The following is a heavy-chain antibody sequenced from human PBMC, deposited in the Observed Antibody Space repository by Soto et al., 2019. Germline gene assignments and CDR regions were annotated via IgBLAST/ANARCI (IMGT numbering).Heavy chain of an antibody. CDR1: GYTFTSYE. J-gene: IGHJ6*03. Sequence: ASVKVYCKASGYTFTSYESKWVRQATGQGLEWLGWMNPNSGKTGYAQKFQGRVTMTSNNSISTAYRELSSLRCEDTAVYYCGNGEHYYYLDFPAQGSSVPVSS. CDR3: GNGEHYYYLDF. V-gene: IGHV1-8*01. CDR2: MNPNSGKT.